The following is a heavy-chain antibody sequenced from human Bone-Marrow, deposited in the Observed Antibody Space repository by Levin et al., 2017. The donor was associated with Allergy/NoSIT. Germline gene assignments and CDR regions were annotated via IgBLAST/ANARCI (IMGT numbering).Heavy chain of an antibody. CDR1: GFTFSSHD. CDR2: ILSSGSTT. V-gene: IGHV3-23*01. Sequence: GESLKISCAASGFTFSSHDMGWVRQAPGKGLEWVSGILSSGSTTYHADSVKGWFTISRDNSKNTLYLQMNSLRADDTAVYYCAKEGDTIYDSFFDSWGQGTLVTVSS. D-gene: IGHD5/OR15-5a*01. J-gene: IGHJ4*02. CDR3: AKEGDTIYDSFFDS.